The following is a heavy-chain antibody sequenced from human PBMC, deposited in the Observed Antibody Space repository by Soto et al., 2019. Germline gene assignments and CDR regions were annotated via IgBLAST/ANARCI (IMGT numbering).Heavy chain of an antibody. CDR3: AIVLSASSLFDX. CDR2: ISYSGNT. D-gene: IGHD3-10*01. Sequence: PSETLSLTCTVSGGSISSDYWSWIRQPPGKGLEWICYISYSGNTNYNPSLKSLVTISVDTSKKQFSLKLRSVTAADTAVYYCAIVLSASSLFDXWGQGMLVTVSX. CDR1: GGSISSDY. J-gene: IGHJ4*02. V-gene: IGHV4-59*01.